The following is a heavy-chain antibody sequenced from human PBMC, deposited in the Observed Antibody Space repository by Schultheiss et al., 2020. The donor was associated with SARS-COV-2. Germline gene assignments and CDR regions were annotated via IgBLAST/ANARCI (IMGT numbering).Heavy chain of an antibody. J-gene: IGHJ1*01. Sequence: SETLSLTCAVSGGSISSGNWWTWVRQPPGKGLEWIGEINHSGSTYYNPSLKSRVTISVDTSRNQFSLKVNSATAADTAVYYCARSGRYFQHWAQGTLVTVSS. D-gene: IGHD1-1*01. CDR2: INHSGST. CDR3: ARSGRYFQH. V-gene: IGHV4-4*02. CDR1: GGSISSGNW.